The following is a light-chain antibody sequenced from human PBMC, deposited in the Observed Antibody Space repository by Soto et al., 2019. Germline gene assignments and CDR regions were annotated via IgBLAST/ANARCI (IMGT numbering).Light chain of an antibody. V-gene: IGKV1-39*01. J-gene: IGKJ4*01. Sequence: DIQMTQSPSSLSASVRDSVTITCRASQNIRNYLNWYQQKPGRAPKILIYAASSLQSGVPSRFSGGGSGADFSLTISSLQPEDFATYYCQQSYSNILSFGGGTRVEL. CDR1: QNIRNY. CDR2: AAS. CDR3: QQSYSNILS.